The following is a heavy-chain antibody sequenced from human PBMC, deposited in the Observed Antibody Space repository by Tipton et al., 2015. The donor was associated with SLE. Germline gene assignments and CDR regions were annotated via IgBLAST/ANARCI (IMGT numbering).Heavy chain of an antibody. D-gene: IGHD2-21*01. CDR3: VRGHPHIVVLIGGGWFDP. Sequence: TLSLTCAVYGGSFSGYYWTWIRQPPGKGLEGIGEINKGGSTNYNPSLKSRVTISEDTSKNQFSLKLTSVTAADTAIYYCVRGHPHIVVLIGGGWFDPWGQGTLVTVSS. CDR1: GGSFSGYY. V-gene: IGHV4-34*01. J-gene: IGHJ5*02. CDR2: INKGGST.